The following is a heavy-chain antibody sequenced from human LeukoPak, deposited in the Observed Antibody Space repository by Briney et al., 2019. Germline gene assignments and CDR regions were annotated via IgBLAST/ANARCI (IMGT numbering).Heavy chain of an antibody. Sequence: ASVKVSCKTSGYSFLNYGISWVRQVPGQGLEWMGWISAYNGYTDLAERLQGRATLATDTSTSTAYMELRNLRSDDTAVYYCARESPRRAVTGMDYWGQGTLVTVSS. V-gene: IGHV1-18*01. CDR3: ARESPRRAVTGMDY. D-gene: IGHD6-19*01. CDR1: GYSFLNYG. J-gene: IGHJ4*02. CDR2: ISAYNGYT.